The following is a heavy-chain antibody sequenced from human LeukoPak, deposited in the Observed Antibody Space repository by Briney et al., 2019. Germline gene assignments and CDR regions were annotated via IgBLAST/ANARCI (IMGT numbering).Heavy chain of an antibody. CDR3: ARGYASSSGGYYYYGMDV. D-gene: IGHD6-6*01. CDR2: IYYTGST. Sequence: SETLSLTCIVSGDSVSNGNYHWSWLRQPPGKALEWIGYIYYTGSTYYNPSLKSRGTISVDTSKNQLSLKLSSVTAADTAVYYCARGYASSSGGYYYYGMDVWGQGTTVTVSS. J-gene: IGHJ6*02. V-gene: IGHV4-61*01. CDR1: GDSVSNGNYH.